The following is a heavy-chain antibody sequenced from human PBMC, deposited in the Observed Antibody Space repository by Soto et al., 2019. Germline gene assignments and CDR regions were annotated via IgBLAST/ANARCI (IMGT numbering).Heavy chain of an antibody. CDR1: GGSFSGYY. D-gene: IGHD4-17*01. J-gene: IGHJ4*02. CDR2: INHSGRT. V-gene: IGHV4-34*01. Sequence: QVQLQQWGAGLLKPSETLSLTCAVYGGSFSGYYWSWIRQPPGKGLEWIGEINHSGRTKYNPSLKSRVTILEDTSKNQFSLKLSSVTAADTAVYYCTRGLTTVTTVRFYDYWGQGTLVTVSS. CDR3: TRGLTTVTTVRFYDY.